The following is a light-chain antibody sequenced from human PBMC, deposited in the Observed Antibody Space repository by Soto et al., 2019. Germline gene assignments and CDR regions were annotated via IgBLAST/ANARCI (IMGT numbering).Light chain of an antibody. V-gene: IGKV3-11*01. CDR1: QSINSF. Sequence: EIVLTQSPGPLSLSPGEGATLSCRASQSINSFLAWYQQRPGQAPRLLIYGISKRATDIPDRFSGSGSGTEFTLTISSLQPEDFATYYCQQHGQWPITFGQGTRLEIK. CDR3: QQHGQWPIT. J-gene: IGKJ5*01. CDR2: GIS.